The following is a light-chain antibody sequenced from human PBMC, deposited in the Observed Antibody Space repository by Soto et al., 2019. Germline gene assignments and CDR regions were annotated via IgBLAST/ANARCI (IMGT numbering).Light chain of an antibody. V-gene: IGKV1-27*01. CDR2: AAS. CDR1: QGVDNY. CDR3: QHYNTALET. J-gene: IGKJ1*01. Sequence: QMTQSPSSLSASIGDRVTITCRASQGVDNYLAWYQQRPGKVPRLLIYAASTLQSGVPSRFSGSRSGADFTLTISSLQPEDVATYYCQHYNTALETFVQGTRVEIK.